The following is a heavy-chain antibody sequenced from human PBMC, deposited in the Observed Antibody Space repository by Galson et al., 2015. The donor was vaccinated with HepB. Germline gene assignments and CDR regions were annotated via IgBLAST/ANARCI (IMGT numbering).Heavy chain of an antibody. V-gene: IGHV6-1*01. Sequence: CAISGDSVSSYSAAWNRIRQSPSRGLEWLGRTYHRSKWYTDYAESVKGRAIINANTSKNQFSLQLNSVTPEDTAVYYCAGDGGLPHADCTNGVCYMGYYYYGMDVWGQGTTVTVSS. D-gene: IGHD2-8*01. CDR3: AGDGGLPHADCTNGVCYMGYYYYGMDV. J-gene: IGHJ6*02. CDR1: GDSVSSYSAA. CDR2: TYHRSKWYT.